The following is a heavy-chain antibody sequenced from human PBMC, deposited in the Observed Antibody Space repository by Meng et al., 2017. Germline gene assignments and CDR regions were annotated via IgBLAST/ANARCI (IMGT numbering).Heavy chain of an antibody. CDR3: AHRTVGYSSGWEFDY. CDR1: GFSPRTSGVG. V-gene: IGHV2-5*02. CDR2: IYWDDDK. Sequence: TMKWSGPPLVHPHATPTLTVPFSGFSPRTSGVGVGWIRQPPGKALEWLALIYWDDDKRYSPSLKSRLTITKDTSKNQVVLTMTNMDPVDTATYYCAHRTVGYSSGWEFDYWGQGTLVTVSS. J-gene: IGHJ4*02. D-gene: IGHD6-19*01.